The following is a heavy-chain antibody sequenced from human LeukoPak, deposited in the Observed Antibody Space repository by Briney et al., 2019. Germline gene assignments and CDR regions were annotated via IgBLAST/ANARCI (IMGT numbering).Heavy chain of an antibody. D-gene: IGHD1-26*01. CDR1: GFTLSSYA. CDR3: AREIPSGSYYGGAFDI. J-gene: IGHJ3*02. Sequence: PGRSLRLSCAASGFTLSSYAMHWVRQAPGKGLEWVAVISYDGSNKYYADSVKGRFTISRDNSKNTLYLQMNSLRAEDTAVYYCAREIPSGSYYGGAFDIWGQGTMVTVSS. CDR2: ISYDGSNK. V-gene: IGHV3-30-3*01.